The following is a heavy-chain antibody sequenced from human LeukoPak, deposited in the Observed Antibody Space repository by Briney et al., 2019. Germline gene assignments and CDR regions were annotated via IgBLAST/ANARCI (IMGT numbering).Heavy chain of an antibody. CDR2: IFYSGTT. CDR1: GGSINTNY. CDR3: ARDLGYYGSMDY. D-gene: IGHD3-10*01. Sequence: SETLSLTCTVSGGSINTNYWSWIRQPPGKELEWIGYIFYSGTTTYNPSLKSRVSISVDTSKNQFSLKLSSVTAADTAVYYCARDLGYYGSMDYWGQGTLVTVSS. J-gene: IGHJ4*02. V-gene: IGHV4-59*01.